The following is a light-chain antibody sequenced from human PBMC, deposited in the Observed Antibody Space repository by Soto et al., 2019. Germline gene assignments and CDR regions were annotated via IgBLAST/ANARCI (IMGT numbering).Light chain of an antibody. CDR2: DTS. J-gene: IGKJ2*01. Sequence: EIVLTQSPATLSLSPGERATLSCRASQSVASYLAWCQQKPGQAPRLLIYDTSNRATGIPARFSGGGYGTDFTLTISSLEPEDFAVYYCQQRSNWPPYTFGQGTKLEIK. CDR1: QSVASY. V-gene: IGKV3-11*01. CDR3: QQRSNWPPYT.